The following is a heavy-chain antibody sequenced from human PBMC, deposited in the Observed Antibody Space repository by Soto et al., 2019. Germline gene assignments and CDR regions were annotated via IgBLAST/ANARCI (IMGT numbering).Heavy chain of an antibody. Sequence: ASVKVSCKASGGTFSSYAISWVRQAPGQGLEWMGGIIPIFGTANYAQKFQGRVTITADESTSTAYMELSSLRSEDTAVYYCASGSGWWNRSIGRGAFDIWGQGTMVTVSS. J-gene: IGHJ3*02. CDR2: IIPIFGTA. D-gene: IGHD6-19*01. CDR1: GGTFSSYA. V-gene: IGHV1-69*13. CDR3: ASGSGWWNRSIGRGAFDI.